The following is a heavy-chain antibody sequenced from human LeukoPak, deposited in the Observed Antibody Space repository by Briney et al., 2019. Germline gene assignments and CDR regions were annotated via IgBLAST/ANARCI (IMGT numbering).Heavy chain of an antibody. J-gene: IGHJ4*02. CDR1: GGSISSGGYY. CDR3: ARTNYDYVWGSYRIDY. D-gene: IGHD3-16*02. Sequence: PSETLSLTCTVSGGSISSGGYYWSWIRQHPGKGLEWIGYIYYSGSTYYNPSLKSRVTISVDTSKNQSSLKLSSVTAADTAVYYCARTNYDYVWGSYRIDYWGQGTLVTVSS. CDR2: IYYSGST. V-gene: IGHV4-31*03.